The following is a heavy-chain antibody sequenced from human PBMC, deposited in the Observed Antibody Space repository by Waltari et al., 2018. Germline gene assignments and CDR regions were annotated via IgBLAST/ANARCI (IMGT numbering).Heavy chain of an antibody. CDR2: FYYTGST. V-gene: IGHV4-39*07. J-gene: IGHJ4*02. CDR3: TLSFKTYGSGSSASFDY. D-gene: IGHD3-10*01. CDR1: GDSISSRSYY. Sequence: QLQLHESGPGLVKPSETLSLTCSVSGDSISSRSYYWGWIRQPPGKGLEWIGSFYYTGSTYYNPSLRSRVTISVDTSKNQFSLKLTSVTAADTAVYYCTLSFKTYGSGSSASFDYWGQGILVTVSS.